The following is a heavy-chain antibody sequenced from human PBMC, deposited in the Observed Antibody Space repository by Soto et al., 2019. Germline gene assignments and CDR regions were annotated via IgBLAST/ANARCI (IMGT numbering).Heavy chain of an antibody. V-gene: IGHV3-30*18. Sequence: PGGSLRLSCEASGFTFSSYGMHWVRQAPGTGLEWMAQISYDGDRKNYADSVKGRFTISRDNSKNTLYLQMNSLRAEDTAVYFCAKDDYYHDSSGYYIFDQWGQGTLVTVSS. CDR3: AKDDYYHDSSGYYIFDQ. CDR2: ISYDGDRK. D-gene: IGHD3-22*01. J-gene: IGHJ4*02. CDR1: GFTFSSYG.